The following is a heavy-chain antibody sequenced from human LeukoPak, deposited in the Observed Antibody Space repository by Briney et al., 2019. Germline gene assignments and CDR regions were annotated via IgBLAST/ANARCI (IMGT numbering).Heavy chain of an antibody. V-gene: IGHV4-34*01. J-gene: IGHJ3*02. CDR1: GGSFSGYY. CDR3: ARGIVGGRYDAFDI. Sequence: SETLSLTCAVDGGSFSGYYWSWIRQPPGKGLEWIGEINHSGSTKYNPSLKSRVTISVDTSKNQFSLKLSSVTAADTAVYYCARGIVGGRYDAFDIWGQGTMVTVSS. D-gene: IGHD3-10*01. CDR2: INHSGST.